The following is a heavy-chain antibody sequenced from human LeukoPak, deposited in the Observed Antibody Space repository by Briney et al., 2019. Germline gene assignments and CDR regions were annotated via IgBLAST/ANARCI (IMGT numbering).Heavy chain of an antibody. CDR2: ISLNGDTT. D-gene: IGHD2-2*01. J-gene: IGHJ4*02. CDR1: GFSLSRNA. Sequence: GGSLRLSCAVSGFSLSRNAMYWVRQAPGKGLEWVSGISLNGDTTYYADSVQGRFTISRDTSKNTLFLQMDTLRVEDTAVYYCAKEEVPNDYWGQGTLVTVSS. CDR3: AKEEVPNDY. V-gene: IGHV3-23*01.